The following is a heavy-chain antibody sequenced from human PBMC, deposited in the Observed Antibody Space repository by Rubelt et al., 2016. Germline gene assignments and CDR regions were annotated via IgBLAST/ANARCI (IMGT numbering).Heavy chain of an antibody. CDR1: GFTFSSYS. V-gene: IGHV3-30*12. D-gene: IGHD3-3*01. Sequence: SGFTFSSYSMNWVRQAPGKGLEWVAVISYDGSNKYYADSVKGRFTISRDNAKNSLYLQMNSLRAEDTAVYYCARVGYDFWSSHFDYWGQGTLVTVSS. CDR3: ARVGYDFWSSHFDY. J-gene: IGHJ4*02. CDR2: ISYDGSNK.